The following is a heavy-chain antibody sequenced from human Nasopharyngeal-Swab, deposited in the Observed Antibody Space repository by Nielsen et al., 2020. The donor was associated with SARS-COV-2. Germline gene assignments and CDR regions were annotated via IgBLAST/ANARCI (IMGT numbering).Heavy chain of an antibody. J-gene: IGHJ4*02. Sequence: SETLSLTCTVPGGSINSSTYYWAWIRQPPGKGLEWIGSIYYGGSTYYNPSLKSRVTISVDTSKNQFSLKLSSVTAADTAVYYCATLSSSWYEYYFDYWGQGTLVTVSS. CDR2: IYYGGST. D-gene: IGHD6-13*01. CDR3: ATLSSSWYEYYFDY. V-gene: IGHV4-39*01. CDR1: GGSINSSTYY.